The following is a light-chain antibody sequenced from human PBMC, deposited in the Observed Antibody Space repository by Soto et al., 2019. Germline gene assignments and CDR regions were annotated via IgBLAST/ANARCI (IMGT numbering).Light chain of an antibody. CDR2: GAS. CDR1: QSVSSSY. V-gene: IGKV3-20*01. CDR3: QQYGSSKT. Sequence: VLTQSPGTLSLSPGERATLSCRASQSVSSSYLAWYQQKPGQAPRLLIFGASSRATGIPDRFSGSGSGTDFTLTISRLEPEDFAVYYCQQYGSSKTFGQGTKVEIK. J-gene: IGKJ1*01.